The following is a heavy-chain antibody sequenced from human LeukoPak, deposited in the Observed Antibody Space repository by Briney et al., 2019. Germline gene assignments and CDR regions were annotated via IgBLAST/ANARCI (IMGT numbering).Heavy chain of an antibody. D-gene: IGHD3-22*01. V-gene: IGHV3-23*01. CDR1: GFTFSSYA. CDR2: ISGGGGST. Sequence: GGSLRLSCAASGFTFSSYAMSWVRQAPGKGLEWVSAISGGGGSTYYADSVKGRFTISRDNSKNTLYLQMNSLRAEDTAVYYCAKPNYYDSSGYYYGDAFDIWGQGTMVTVSS. J-gene: IGHJ3*02. CDR3: AKPNYYDSSGYYYGDAFDI.